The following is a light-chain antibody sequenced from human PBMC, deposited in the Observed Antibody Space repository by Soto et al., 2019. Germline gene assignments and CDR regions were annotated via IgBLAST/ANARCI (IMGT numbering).Light chain of an antibody. J-gene: IGKJ1*01. CDR3: QKYNSAPWT. V-gene: IGKV1-27*01. Sequence: DIQMTHSPSSLSTSVGDRVTITCRASQGISNYLAWYQQQPGKVPKLLIYAASTLQSGVPSRFSGSGSGTDLTLTISSLQPEDVATYYCQKYNSAPWTFGQGTKVDI. CDR1: QGISNY. CDR2: AAS.